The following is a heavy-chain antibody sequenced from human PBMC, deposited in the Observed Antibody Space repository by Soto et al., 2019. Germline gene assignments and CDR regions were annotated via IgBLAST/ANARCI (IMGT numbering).Heavy chain of an antibody. CDR1: GYTFTSYG. V-gene: IGHV1-18*01. Sequence: QVQLVQSGAEVKKPGASVKVSCKASGYTFTSYGISWVRQAPGQGLEWMGWISAYNGNTNYAQKLQGRVTMTTDTSTSTAYMELRSLRSDDTAVYYCARLPAAVFDHSYYYYGMDVWGQGTTVTVSS. CDR2: ISAYNGNT. D-gene: IGHD3-10*02. J-gene: IGHJ6*02. CDR3: ARLPAAVFDHSYYYYGMDV.